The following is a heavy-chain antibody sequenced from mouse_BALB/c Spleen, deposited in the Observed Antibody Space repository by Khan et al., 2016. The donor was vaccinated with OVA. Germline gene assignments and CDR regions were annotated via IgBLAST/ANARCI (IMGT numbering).Heavy chain of an antibody. Sequence: QIQWVQSGPELKKSGETVKISCKASGYTSTNYGMNWVKQAPGKGLKWMGWINTYTGEPTYADDFKGRFAFSLETSANTAYLQINNLKNEDTATYCCARKNYSYDRYFDVWGAGTTVTVSS. CDR3: ARKNYSYDRYFDV. CDR1: GYTSTNYG. CDR2: INTYTGEP. J-gene: IGHJ1*01. V-gene: IGHV9-3-1*01. D-gene: IGHD2-12*01.